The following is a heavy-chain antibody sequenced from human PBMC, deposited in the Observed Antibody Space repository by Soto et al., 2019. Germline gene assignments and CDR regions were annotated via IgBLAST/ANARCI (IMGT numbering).Heavy chain of an antibody. J-gene: IGHJ4*02. Sequence: ASVKVSCKASGYTFTSYGISWVRQAPGQGLEWMGWISAYNGNTNYAQKFQGRVTMTRDTSASTAYMEVSSLRSEDTAVYYCAKDGGFYYGDYWGQGTLVTVSS. D-gene: IGHD3-22*01. CDR2: ISAYNGNT. V-gene: IGHV1-18*01. CDR3: AKDGGFYYGDY. CDR1: GYTFTSYG.